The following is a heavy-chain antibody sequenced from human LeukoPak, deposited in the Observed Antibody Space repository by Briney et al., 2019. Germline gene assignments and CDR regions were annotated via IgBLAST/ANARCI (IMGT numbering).Heavy chain of an antibody. J-gene: IGHJ4*02. D-gene: IGHD5-18*01. CDR3: VRDLGVDTSMIFFDY. Sequence: ASVKVSCKASGGTFGSYAISLVRQAPGQGLEWMGWISAYNGNTKSAQKFQGRVTLTTDTSTSTAYMELRSLRSDDTAVFYCVRDLGVDTSMIFFDYWGQGTLVTVSS. V-gene: IGHV1-18*01. CDR2: ISAYNGNT. CDR1: GGTFGSYA.